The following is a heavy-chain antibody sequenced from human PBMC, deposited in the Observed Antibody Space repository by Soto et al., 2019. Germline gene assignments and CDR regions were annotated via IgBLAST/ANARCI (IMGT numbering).Heavy chain of an antibody. CDR1: GYTFTSYD. CDR3: ARGGNIVVVVAATRLNWFDP. D-gene: IGHD2-15*01. CDR2: MNPNSGNT. V-gene: IGHV1-8*01. Sequence: SVKVSCKASGYTFTSYDLNWVRQATGQGLELMGWMNPNSGNTGYAQKFQGRVTMTRNTSISTAYMELSSLRSEDTAVYYCARGGNIVVVVAATRLNWFDPWGQGTLVTVYS. J-gene: IGHJ5*02.